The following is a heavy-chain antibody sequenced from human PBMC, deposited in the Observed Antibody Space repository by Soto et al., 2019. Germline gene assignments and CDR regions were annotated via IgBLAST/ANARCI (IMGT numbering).Heavy chain of an antibody. J-gene: IGHJ6*02. D-gene: IGHD3-9*01. Sequence: PGGSLRLSCSASGFTFSSYSMNWVRQAPGKGLEWVSSISASSSYIYYAGSVKGRFTISRDNAKNSLYLQMNSLRAEDTAVYYCAITTVLRYFDPPENYSMDVWGQGTTVTVSS. CDR2: ISASSSYI. V-gene: IGHV3-21*01. CDR1: GFTFSSYS. CDR3: AITTVLRYFDPPENYSMDV.